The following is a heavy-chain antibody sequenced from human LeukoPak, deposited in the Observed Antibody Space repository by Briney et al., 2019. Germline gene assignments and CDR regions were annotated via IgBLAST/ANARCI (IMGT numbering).Heavy chain of an antibody. Sequence: TGGSLRLSCAASEFTFSSYGMHWVRQPPGKGLEWVAFIRYDGSDKYYADSVKGRFTISRDNSKNTLYLQMNSLRAEDTAVYYCAKAGQNSGWLCDPWGQGALVTVSS. CDR3: AKAGQNSGWLCDP. J-gene: IGHJ5*02. CDR2: IRYDGSDK. V-gene: IGHV3-30*02. D-gene: IGHD5-12*01. CDR1: EFTFSSYG.